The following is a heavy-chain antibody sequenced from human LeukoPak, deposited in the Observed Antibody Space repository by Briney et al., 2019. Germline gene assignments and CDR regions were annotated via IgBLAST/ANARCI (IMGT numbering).Heavy chain of an antibody. CDR3: AKDISRRGYYYYYMDV. CDR1: GITFNSYT. D-gene: IGHD3-9*01. Sequence: GGSLRLSCAASGITFNSYTMNWVRQAPGKGLEWVSSISSSSSYIYYAASVKGRFTISRDNARNSLYLQMNSLRAEDTALYYCAKDISRRGYYYYYMDVWGKGTTVTVSS. CDR2: ISSSSSYI. V-gene: IGHV3-21*04. J-gene: IGHJ6*03.